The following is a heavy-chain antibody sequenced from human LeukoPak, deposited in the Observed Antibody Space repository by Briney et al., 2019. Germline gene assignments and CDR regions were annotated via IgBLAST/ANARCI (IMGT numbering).Heavy chain of an antibody. CDR2: INPNSGGT. CDR1: GYTFTGYY. Sequence: ASVKVSCKASGYTFTGYYMHWVRQAPGQGLEWMGWINPNSGGTNYAQKFQGRVTMTRDTSISTAYMELSRLRSDDTAVYYCARDRCCTNGVCYKGMDVWGQGTTVTVSS. V-gene: IGHV1-2*02. J-gene: IGHJ6*02. CDR3: ARDRCCTNGVCYKGMDV. D-gene: IGHD2-8*01.